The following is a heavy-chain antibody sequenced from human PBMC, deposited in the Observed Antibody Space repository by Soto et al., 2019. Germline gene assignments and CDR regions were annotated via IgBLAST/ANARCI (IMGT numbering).Heavy chain of an antibody. D-gene: IGHD3-3*01. J-gene: IGHJ6*02. CDR1: GFTFSSYW. V-gene: IGHV3-7*03. CDR3: ARDHGTGLEWSPHYYYYYGMDV. Sequence: GGSLRLSCAASGFTFSSYWMSWVRQAPGKGLEWVANIKQDGSEKYYVDSVKGRFTISRDNAKNSLYLQMNSLRAEDTAVYYCARDHGTGLEWSPHYYYYYGMDVWGQGTTVTVSS. CDR2: IKQDGSEK.